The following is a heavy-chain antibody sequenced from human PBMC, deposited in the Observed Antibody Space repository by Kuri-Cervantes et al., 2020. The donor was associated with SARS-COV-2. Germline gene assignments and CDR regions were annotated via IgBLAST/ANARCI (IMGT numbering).Heavy chain of an antibody. V-gene: IGHV4-59*11. Sequence: SETLSLTCTVSGASITHHYWSWMRQPPGKGLEWIGYVHNSGSTSFSPSLRSRVTMSIDTSMSQFSLKLYSVTAADTAIYYYAGASFGLVGACDYWGHGTLVTVSS. CDR1: GASITHHY. CDR2: VHNSGST. J-gene: IGHJ4*01. CDR3: AGASFGLVGACDY. D-gene: IGHD3/OR15-3a*01.